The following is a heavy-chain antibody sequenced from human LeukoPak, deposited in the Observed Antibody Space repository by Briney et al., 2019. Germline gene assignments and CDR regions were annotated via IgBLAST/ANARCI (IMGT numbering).Heavy chain of an antibody. J-gene: IGHJ5*01. CDR3: ARGLSAAYDYNWFDS. Sequence: SETLSLTCTVSGGSISGYYWSWIRQPAGKGLEWIGRIYASGTTRYNPSLESRVTMSVDTSKNQFSLKLTSVTAADTAVYFCARGLSAAYDYNWFDSWGQGTLVTVSS. CDR1: GGSISGYY. V-gene: IGHV4-4*07. CDR2: IYASGTT. D-gene: IGHD5-12*01.